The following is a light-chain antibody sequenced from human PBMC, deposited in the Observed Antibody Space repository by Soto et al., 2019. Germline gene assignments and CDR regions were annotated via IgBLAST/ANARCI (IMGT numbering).Light chain of an antibody. V-gene: IGKV1-39*01. CDR1: QSISSY. J-gene: IGKJ5*01. Sequence: DIQMSQSPSSLSASVGDRVTITCRASQSISSYLNWYQQKPGKAPKLLIYAASSLEAGVPQRFSGSGFGTDFTLAISSLQAEDFATYFCQQHFNLSPTFGPGTRLEIK. CDR2: AAS. CDR3: QQHFNLSPT.